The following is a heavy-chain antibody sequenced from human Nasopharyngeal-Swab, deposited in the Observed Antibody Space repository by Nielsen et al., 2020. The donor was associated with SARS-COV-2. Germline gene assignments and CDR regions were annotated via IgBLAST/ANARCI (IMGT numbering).Heavy chain of an antibody. D-gene: IGHD3-10*01. CDR1: GYTFTSYD. V-gene: IGHV1-8*01. Sequence: ASVKVSCKASGYTFTSYDINWVRQATGQGLEWMGWMNPNSGNTGYAQKFQGRVTMTRNTSISTAYVELSGLRSEDTAVYYCARGTPYYYGSGSYSIGGFLDVWGQGTTVTVSS. J-gene: IGHJ6*02. CDR2: MNPNSGNT. CDR3: ARGTPYYYGSGSYSIGGFLDV.